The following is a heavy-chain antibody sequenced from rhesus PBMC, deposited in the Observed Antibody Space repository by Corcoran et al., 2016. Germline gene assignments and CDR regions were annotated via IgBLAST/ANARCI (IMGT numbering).Heavy chain of an antibody. J-gene: IGHJ4*01. Sequence: QVQLQESGPGLVKPSETLSLTCAVSGGSFSSYWWSWIRQPPGKGLEWIGEINGNSGSTNYNPSLKSRVTISKDASKNQFSLKLSSVTAADTAVYFCARPFDYWGQGVLVTVSS. CDR3: ARPFDY. CDR2: INGNSGST. V-gene: IGHV4-80*01. CDR1: GGSFSSYW.